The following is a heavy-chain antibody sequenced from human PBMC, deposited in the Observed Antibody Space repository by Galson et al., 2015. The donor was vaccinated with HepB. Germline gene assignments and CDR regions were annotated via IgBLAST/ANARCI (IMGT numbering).Heavy chain of an antibody. D-gene: IGHD2-2*01. J-gene: IGHJ3*02. CDR1: GYTFTSYA. CDR2: INTNTGNP. CDR3: ARDTVVVPAAMMGADDAFDI. V-gene: IGHV7-4-1*02. Sequence: SVKVSCKASGYTFTSYAMNWVRQAPGQGLKWMGWINTNTGNPTYAQGFTGRFVFSLDTSVSTAYLQISSLKAEDTAVYYCARDTVVVPAAMMGADDAFDIWGQGTMVTVSS.